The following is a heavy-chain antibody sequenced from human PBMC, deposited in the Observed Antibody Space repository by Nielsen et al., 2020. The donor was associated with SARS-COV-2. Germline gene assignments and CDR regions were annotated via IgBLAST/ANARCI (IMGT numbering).Heavy chain of an antibody. D-gene: IGHD3-16*02. Sequence: VRQAPGKGLEWVSAISGSGGSTYYADSVKGRFTISRDNSKNTLYLQMNSLRAEDTAVYYCARDRVWGSYRGLDYWGQGTLVTVSS. V-gene: IGHV3-23*01. CDR2: ISGSGGST. J-gene: IGHJ4*02. CDR3: ARDRVWGSYRGLDY.